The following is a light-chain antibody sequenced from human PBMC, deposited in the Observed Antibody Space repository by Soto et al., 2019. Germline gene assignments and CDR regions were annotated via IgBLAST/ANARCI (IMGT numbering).Light chain of an antibody. CDR2: DVS. J-gene: IGLJ1*01. Sequence: QSALTQPHSVSGSPGQSVTISCTGTSSDVGGYNYVSWYQQHPGKAPKLMIYDVSKRPSGVPDRFSASKSGNTASLTISGLQAEDEADYYCCSFAGSFTDVFGTGTKLTVL. CDR1: SSDVGGYNY. CDR3: CSFAGSFTDV. V-gene: IGLV2-11*01.